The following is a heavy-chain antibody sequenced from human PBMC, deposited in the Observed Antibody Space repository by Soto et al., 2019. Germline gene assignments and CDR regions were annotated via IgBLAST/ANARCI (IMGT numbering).Heavy chain of an antibody. CDR2: TYYRSKWYN. Sequence: PSQTLSLTCAISGDSVSSNSAAWNWIRQSPSRGLEWLGRTYYRSKWYNDYAVSVKSRITINPDTSKNQFSLQLNSVTPEDTAVYYCARDSVVVPAAYYYYGMDVWGQGTTVTVSS. D-gene: IGHD2-2*01. J-gene: IGHJ6*02. CDR1: GDSVSSNSAA. V-gene: IGHV6-1*01. CDR3: ARDSVVVPAAYYYYGMDV.